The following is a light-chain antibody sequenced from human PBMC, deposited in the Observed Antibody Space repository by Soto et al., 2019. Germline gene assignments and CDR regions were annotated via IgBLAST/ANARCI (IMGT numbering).Light chain of an antibody. CDR3: SSYAGSNNLV. Sequence: QSALTQPPSASGSPGQPVTISCTGTSSDVGGYNYVSWYQQHPGKAPKLMIYEVSKRPSGVPDRFSGSKSCNTASLTVSGLQAEDEADYYCSSYAGSNNLVFGGGTKLTVL. CDR2: EVS. CDR1: SSDVGGYNY. V-gene: IGLV2-8*01. J-gene: IGLJ3*02.